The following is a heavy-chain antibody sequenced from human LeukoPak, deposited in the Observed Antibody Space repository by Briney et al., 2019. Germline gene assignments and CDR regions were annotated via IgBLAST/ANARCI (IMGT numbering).Heavy chain of an antibody. J-gene: IGHJ4*02. CDR2: ISWNSGSI. V-gene: IGHV3-9*01. CDR1: GFTFDDYA. CDR3: AKGGLLLWFGESAYYFDY. Sequence: GRSLRLSCAASGFTFDDYAMHWVRQAPGKGLDGVSGISWNSGSIGYADSVKGRFTISRDNAKTSLYLQMNSLRAEDTALYYCAKGGLLLWFGESAYYFDYWGQGTLVTVSS. D-gene: IGHD3-10*01.